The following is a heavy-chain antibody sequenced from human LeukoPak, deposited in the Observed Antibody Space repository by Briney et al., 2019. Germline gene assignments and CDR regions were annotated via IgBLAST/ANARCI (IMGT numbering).Heavy chain of an antibody. CDR2: ITRGGYYR. Sequence: GGSLRLSCAASGFTSNTFKMSWVREAPGKGLEWVSSITRGGYYRNYADSVNGGFTTFSDNTKNSLSMQLNSLRVEDTAVYYCARGHYDVLAASYKWTPDYWGQGTLVTVSS. J-gene: IGHJ4*02. CDR1: GFTSNTFK. V-gene: IGHV3-21*01. CDR3: ARGHYDVLAASYKWTPDY. D-gene: IGHD3-9*01.